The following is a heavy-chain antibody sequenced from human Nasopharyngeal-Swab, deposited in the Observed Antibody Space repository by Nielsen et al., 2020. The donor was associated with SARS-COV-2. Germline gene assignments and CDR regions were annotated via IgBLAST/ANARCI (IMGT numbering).Heavy chain of an antibody. J-gene: IGHJ6*02. V-gene: IGHV3-53*01. CDR3: ARVPCSGTSCYVGGYGMDV. Sequence: GESLKISCAASGFTVSSNYMSWVRQAPGKGLEWVSVIYSGGSTYYADSVKGRFTISRDNSKNTLYLQMNSLRAEDTAVYYCARVPCSGTSCYVGGYGMDVWGQGTTVTVSS. D-gene: IGHD2-2*01. CDR1: GFTVSSNY. CDR2: IYSGGST.